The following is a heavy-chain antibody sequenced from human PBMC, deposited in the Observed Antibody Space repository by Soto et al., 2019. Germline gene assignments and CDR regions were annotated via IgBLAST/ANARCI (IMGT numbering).Heavy chain of an antibody. CDR3: ARDGYDGSGSPYPAY. D-gene: IGHD3-10*01. J-gene: IGHJ4*02. Sequence: ETLSLTCTVSGGSMSEYFWSWIRQSPGKGLEWIGYVYYLGSTDYNPSLKSRVTISVDTSKRQFSLKLSSVTVADTAVYYCARDGYDGSGSPYPAYWGPGAQVTVSS. CDR1: GGSMSEYF. CDR2: VYYLGST. V-gene: IGHV4-59*01.